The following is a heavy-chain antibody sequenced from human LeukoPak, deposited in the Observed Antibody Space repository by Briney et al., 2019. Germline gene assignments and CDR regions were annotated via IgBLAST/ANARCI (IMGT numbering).Heavy chain of an antibody. Sequence: GASVKVSCKASGYTFTSYGISWVRQAPGQGLEWMGWISAYNGNTNYAQKLQGRVTMTTDTSTSTAYMELRSLRFDDTAVYYCAVAISDAHFDYWGQGTLVTVSS. V-gene: IGHV1-18*01. D-gene: IGHD5-12*01. CDR2: ISAYNGNT. CDR3: AVAISDAHFDY. CDR1: GYTFTSYG. J-gene: IGHJ4*02.